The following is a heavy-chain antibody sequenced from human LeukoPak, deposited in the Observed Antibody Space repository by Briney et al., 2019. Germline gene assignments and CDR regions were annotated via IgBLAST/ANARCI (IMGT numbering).Heavy chain of an antibody. Sequence: GGSLRLSCAASGFTVSSNYMSWVRQAPGKGLERVSVIYSGGSTYYADSVKGRFTISRDNSKNTLYLQMNSLRAEDTAVYYCARDLYYDSSGYPGGSIVGYWGQGTLVTVSS. D-gene: IGHD3-22*01. CDR3: ARDLYYDSSGYPGGSIVGY. CDR2: IYSGGST. CDR1: GFTVSSNY. J-gene: IGHJ4*02. V-gene: IGHV3-66*01.